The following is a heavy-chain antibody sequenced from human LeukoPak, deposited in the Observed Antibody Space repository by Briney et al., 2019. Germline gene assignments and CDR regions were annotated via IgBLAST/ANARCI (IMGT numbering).Heavy chain of an antibody. CDR2: ISAYNGNT. D-gene: IGHD6-6*01. CDR1: GYTFTSYG. V-gene: IGHV1-18*01. CDR3: AISIEYSSSSVVRDDAFDI. Sequence: GASVTVSCKASGYTFTSYGISWVRQAPGQGLEWMGWISAYNGNTNYAQKLQGRVTMTTDTSTSTAYMELRSLRSDDTAVYYCAISIEYSSSSVVRDDAFDIWGQGTMVTVSS. J-gene: IGHJ3*02.